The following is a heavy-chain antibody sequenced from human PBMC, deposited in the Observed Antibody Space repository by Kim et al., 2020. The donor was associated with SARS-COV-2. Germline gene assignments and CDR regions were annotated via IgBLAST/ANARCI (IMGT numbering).Heavy chain of an antibody. J-gene: IGHJ5*02. CDR3: ARDLSGSDDL. CDR2: RIT. D-gene: IGHD5-12*01. V-gene: IGHV3-74*01. Sequence: RITTYADSVRGRLAIPRDNARSTLYLQMNSLGAEDTALYYCARDLSGSDDLWGQGTLVTVSS.